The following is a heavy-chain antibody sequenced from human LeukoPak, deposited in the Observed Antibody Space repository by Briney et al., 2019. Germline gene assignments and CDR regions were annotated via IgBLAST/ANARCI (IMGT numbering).Heavy chain of an antibody. J-gene: IGHJ6*02. CDR3: ARADYDFWSGHEDIGVYGMDV. D-gene: IGHD3-3*01. CDR1: GYTFTSYG. Sequence: AASVKVSCKASGYTFTSYGISWVRQAPGQGLEWMGWISAYNGNTNYAQKFQGRVTITADESTSTAYMELSSLRSEDTAVYYCARADYDFWSGHEDIGVYGMDVWGQGTTVTVSS. V-gene: IGHV1-18*01. CDR2: ISAYNGNT.